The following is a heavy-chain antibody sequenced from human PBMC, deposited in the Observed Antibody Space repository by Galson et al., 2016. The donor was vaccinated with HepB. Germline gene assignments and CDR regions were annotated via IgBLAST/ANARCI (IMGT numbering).Heavy chain of an antibody. CDR2: IWYDGSNK. CDR3: AKGGVEYSSPIDAFDI. V-gene: IGHV3-33*06. J-gene: IGHJ3*02. D-gene: IGHD6-6*01. CDR1: GFTFSSYG. Sequence: SLRLSCAASGFTFSSYGMHWVRQAPGKGLEWVAVIWYDGSNKYYADSVKGRFTISRDNSKNTLYLQMNSLRAEDTAVYYCAKGGVEYSSPIDAFDIWGQGTMVTVSS.